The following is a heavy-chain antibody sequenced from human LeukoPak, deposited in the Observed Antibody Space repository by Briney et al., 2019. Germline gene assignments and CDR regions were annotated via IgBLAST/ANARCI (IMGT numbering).Heavy chain of an antibody. Sequence: PSETLSLTCAVYGVSFSGYYWSWIRQPPGKGLEWIGEINHSGSTNYNPSLKSRVTISVDTSKNQFSLKLSSVTAADTAVYYCARGDPVLLWFGTSNWFDPWGQGTLVTVSS. CDR1: GVSFSGYY. V-gene: IGHV4-34*01. CDR3: ARGDPVLLWFGTSNWFDP. CDR2: INHSGST. J-gene: IGHJ5*02. D-gene: IGHD3-10*01.